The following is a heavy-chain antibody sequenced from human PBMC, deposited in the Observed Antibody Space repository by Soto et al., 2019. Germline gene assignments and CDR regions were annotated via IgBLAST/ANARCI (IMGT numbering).Heavy chain of an antibody. J-gene: IGHJ4*02. CDR1: GFTFSSYA. D-gene: IGHD6-19*01. Sequence: GGSLRLSCAASGFTFSSYAMSWVRQAPGKGLKWVSAISGSGGSTYYADSVKGRFTISRDNSKNTLYLQMNSLRAEDTAVYYCAKDRGIAVAGYFDYWGQGTLVTVYS. CDR3: AKDRGIAVAGYFDY. V-gene: IGHV3-23*01. CDR2: ISGSGGST.